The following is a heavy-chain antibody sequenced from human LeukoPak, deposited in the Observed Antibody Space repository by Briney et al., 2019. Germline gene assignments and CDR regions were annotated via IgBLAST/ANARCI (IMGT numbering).Heavy chain of an antibody. D-gene: IGHD5-18*01. J-gene: IGHJ2*01. CDR2: IYYSGST. CDR3: ARRSQTTTEIQLWSNGGHWYFDL. CDR1: GGSISSYY. V-gene: IGHV4-59*08. Sequence: SETLSLTCTVSGGSISSYYWSWIRQPPGKGLEWIGYIYYSGSTNYNPSLKSRVTISVDTSKSQFSLKLSSVTAADTAVYYCARRSQTTTEIQLWSNGGHWYFDLWGRGTLVTVSS.